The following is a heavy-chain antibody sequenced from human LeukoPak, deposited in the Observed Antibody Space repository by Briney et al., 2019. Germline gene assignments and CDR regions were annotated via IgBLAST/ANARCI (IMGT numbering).Heavy chain of an antibody. Sequence: ASVKVSCKASGYTFTSYDINWVRQATGQGLEGMGWMNPNSGNTGYAQKFQGRVTITRNTSISTAYMELSSLRSEDTAVYYCARGAVAGDAFDIWGQGTMVTVSS. CDR3: ARGAVAGDAFDI. CDR2: MNPNSGNT. CDR1: GYTFTSYD. D-gene: IGHD6-19*01. J-gene: IGHJ3*02. V-gene: IGHV1-8*03.